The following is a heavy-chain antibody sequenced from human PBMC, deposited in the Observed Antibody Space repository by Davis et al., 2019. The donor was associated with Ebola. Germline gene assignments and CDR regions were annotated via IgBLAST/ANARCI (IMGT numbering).Heavy chain of an antibody. CDR1: GYSFTSYW. D-gene: IGHD4-17*01. Sequence: GGSLRLSCKGSGYSFTSYWISWVRQLPGKGLEWMGSIDPSDSYTNYSPSFQGQVTISADKSISTAYLQWSSLKASDTAMYYCARLYGDYQPSRYFDLWGRGTLVTVSS. CDR2: IDPSDSYT. V-gene: IGHV5-10-1*04. CDR3: ARLYGDYQPSRYFDL. J-gene: IGHJ2*01.